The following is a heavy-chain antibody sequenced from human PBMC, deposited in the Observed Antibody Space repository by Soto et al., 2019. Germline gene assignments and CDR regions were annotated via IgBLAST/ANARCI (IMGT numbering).Heavy chain of an antibody. Sequence: SPMVSINGSGYSFTSYGIGWVRQMPGKGLEWMGIIYPGDSDKRYSPSFQGQVTISADKSISTAYLQWSSLKASETAMYYCARRIAAGIHDYWGKGTLVTVTS. CDR3: ARRIAAGIHDY. CDR2: IYPGDSDK. J-gene: IGHJ4*02. CDR1: GYSFTSYG. V-gene: IGHV5-51*01. D-gene: IGHD6-25*01.